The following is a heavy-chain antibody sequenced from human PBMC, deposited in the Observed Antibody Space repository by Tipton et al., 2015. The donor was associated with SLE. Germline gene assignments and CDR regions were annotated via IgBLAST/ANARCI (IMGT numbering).Heavy chain of an antibody. D-gene: IGHD6-6*01. CDR1: GGTFSSNA. CDR3: ARTEYSSSIYHYYYYGMDV. CDR2: ISGYNGNT. Sequence: QLVQSGAEVKKPGSSVKVSCKAPGGTFSSNAMSWVRQAPGQGLEWMGWISGYNGNTNYAQKLQGRVTMTTDTSTSTVYMELSSLRYEDTAVYYCARTEYSSSIYHYYYYGMDVWGQGTTGTVSS. J-gene: IGHJ6*02. V-gene: IGHV1-18*01.